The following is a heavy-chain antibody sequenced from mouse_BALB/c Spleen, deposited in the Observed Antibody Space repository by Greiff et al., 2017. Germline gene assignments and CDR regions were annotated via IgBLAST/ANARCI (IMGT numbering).Heavy chain of an antibody. Sequence: VHLVESGPGLVAPSQSLSITCTVSGFSLTSYGVHWVRQPPGKGLEWLGVIWAGGSTNYNSALMSRLSISKDNSKSQVFLKMNSLQTDDTAMYYCARDPQLGRGYFDYWGQGTTLTVSS. CDR2: IWAGGST. CDR1: GFSLTSYG. J-gene: IGHJ2*01. CDR3: ARDPQLGRGYFDY. V-gene: IGHV2-9*02. D-gene: IGHD4-1*02.